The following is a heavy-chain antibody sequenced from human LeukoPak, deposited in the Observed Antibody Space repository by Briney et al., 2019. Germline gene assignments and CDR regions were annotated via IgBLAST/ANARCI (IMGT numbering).Heavy chain of an antibody. CDR2: INSDGSNT. CDR3: ARDRIKQWLAPAGWYFDL. CDR1: GFTFSNYW. V-gene: IGHV3-74*01. D-gene: IGHD6-19*01. J-gene: IGHJ2*01. Sequence: GGSLRLSCAASGFTFSNYWMHWVRQAPGKGLVWVSRINSDGSNTNYADSVKGRFTISRDNAKNSLYLQMNSLRAEDAAVYYCARDRIKQWLAPAGWYFDLWGRGTLVTVSS.